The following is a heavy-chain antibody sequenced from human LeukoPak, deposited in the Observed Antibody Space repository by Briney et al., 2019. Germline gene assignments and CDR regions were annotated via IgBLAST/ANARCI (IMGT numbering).Heavy chain of an antibody. J-gene: IGHJ6*02. CDR3: ARDLGSYGMDV. D-gene: IGHD2-2*03. V-gene: IGHV3-11*06. CDR2: ISSSSSYT. Sequence: GGSLRLSCAASGFTFSDYYMSWIRQAPGKGLGWVSYISSSSSYTNYADSVKGRFTISRDNAKNSLYLQMNSLRAEDTAVYYCARDLGSYGMDVWGQGTTVTVSS. CDR1: GFTFSDYY.